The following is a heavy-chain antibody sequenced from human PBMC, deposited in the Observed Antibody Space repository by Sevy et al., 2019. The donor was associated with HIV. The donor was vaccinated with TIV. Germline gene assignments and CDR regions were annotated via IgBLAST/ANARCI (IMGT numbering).Heavy chain of an antibody. Sequence: GGSLRLSCAASGFSLDSYWMSWVRQTPGKGLEWVANIKQDGSVTYNVDSVKGRFTISRENARNLVYLQMNSLRVEDTALYYCVRAVAAHDSFWGQGTLVTVSS. J-gene: IGHJ4*02. CDR2: IKQDGSVT. CDR3: VRAVAAHDSF. V-gene: IGHV3-7*01. CDR1: GFSLDSYW. D-gene: IGHD6-13*01.